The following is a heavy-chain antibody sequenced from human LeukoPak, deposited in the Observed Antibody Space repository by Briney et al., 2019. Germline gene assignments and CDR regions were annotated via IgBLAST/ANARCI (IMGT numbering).Heavy chain of an antibody. CDR2: INTYNGNT. J-gene: IGHJ5*02. CDR1: GYTFNTYG. Sequence: GASVKVSCEASGYTFNTYGISWVRQAPGQGLEWMGWINTYNGNTNYAQKLQGRVTMTTDTSTSTAYMELRSLRSDDTAVYYCARGVTGYSSSWYFGVYNWFDPWGQGTLVTVSS. CDR3: ARGVTGYSSSWYFGVYNWFDP. V-gene: IGHV1-18*01. D-gene: IGHD6-13*01.